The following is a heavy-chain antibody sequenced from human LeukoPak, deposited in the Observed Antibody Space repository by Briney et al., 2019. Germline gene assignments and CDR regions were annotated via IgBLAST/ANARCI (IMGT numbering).Heavy chain of an antibody. CDR1: EYTFTDYY. CDR2: ISPNSGIT. D-gene: IGHD2-15*01. V-gene: IGHV1-2*02. Sequence: ASVKVSCKASEYTFTDYYMHWMRQAPGQGPEWMGWISPNSGITNYAQKFQGRVTMTRDKSISTAYMELSSLRSDDTAVYYCARGRAEYCSGDSCLRFDYWGQGTLVTVSS. J-gene: IGHJ4*02. CDR3: ARGRAEYCSGDSCLRFDY.